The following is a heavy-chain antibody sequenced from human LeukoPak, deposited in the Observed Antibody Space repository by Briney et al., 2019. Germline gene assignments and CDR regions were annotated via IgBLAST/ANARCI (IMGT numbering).Heavy chain of an antibody. Sequence: SETLSLTCTVSGGSISSYYWSWIRQHPGKGLEWIGYIYYSGSTYYNPSLKSRVTISVDTSKNQFSLKLSSVTAADTAVYYCARARYNWNDGVWFDPWGQGTLVTVSS. CDR1: GGSISSYY. J-gene: IGHJ5*02. D-gene: IGHD1-20*01. CDR2: IYYSGST. CDR3: ARARYNWNDGVWFDP. V-gene: IGHV4-59*06.